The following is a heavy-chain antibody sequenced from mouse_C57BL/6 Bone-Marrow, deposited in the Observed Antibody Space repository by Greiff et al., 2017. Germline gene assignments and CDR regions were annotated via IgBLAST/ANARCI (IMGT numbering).Heavy chain of an antibody. CDR2: IHPNSGST. CDR3: ARRDYYGSTRAWFAY. D-gene: IGHD1-1*01. V-gene: IGHV1-64*01. J-gene: IGHJ3*01. Sequence: QVQLQQPGAELVKPGASVKLSCKASGYTFTSYWMHWVKQRPGQGLEWIGMIHPNSGSTNYNEKFKSKATLTVDKSSSTAYMQLSSLTSDDSAVYYCARRDYYGSTRAWFAYWGQGTLVTVSA. CDR1: GYTFTSYW.